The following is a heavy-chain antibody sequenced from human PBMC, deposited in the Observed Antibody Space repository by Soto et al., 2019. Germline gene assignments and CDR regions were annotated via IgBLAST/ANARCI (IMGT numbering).Heavy chain of an antibody. CDR2: ISYDGSNK. CDR1: GFTFSGYG. J-gene: IGHJ6*02. CDR3: AKARIAAAGTYDSYYYYYGMDV. D-gene: IGHD6-13*01. V-gene: IGHV3-30*18. Sequence: GGSLRLSCAASGFTFSGYGMHWVRQAPGKGLEWVAVISYDGSNKYYADSVKGRFTISRDNSKNTLYLQMNSLRAEDTAVYYCAKARIAAAGTYDSYYYYYGMDVWGQGTTVTVSS.